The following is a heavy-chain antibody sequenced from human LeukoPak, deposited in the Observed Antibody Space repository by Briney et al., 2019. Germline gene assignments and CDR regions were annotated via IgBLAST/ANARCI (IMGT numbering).Heavy chain of an antibody. Sequence: GGSLRLSCAASGFTFSNAWMSWVRQAPGKGLEWVGRIKSKTDGGTTDYAAPVKGRFTISRDDSKNTLYLQMNSLKTEDTAVYYCTTGATIFGVVILSSVYYWGQGTLVTVSS. CDR1: GFTFSNAW. CDR3: TTGATIFGVVILSSVYY. D-gene: IGHD3-3*01. CDR2: IKSKTDGGTT. V-gene: IGHV3-15*01. J-gene: IGHJ4*02.